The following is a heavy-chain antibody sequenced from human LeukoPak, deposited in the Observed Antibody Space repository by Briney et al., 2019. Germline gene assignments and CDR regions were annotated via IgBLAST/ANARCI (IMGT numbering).Heavy chain of an antibody. V-gene: IGHV1-46*03. CDR2: INPSGGST. Sequence: ASVKVSCKASGYTFTSYYMHWVRQAPGQGLEWMGIINPSGGSTSYAQKFQGRVPMTRDTSTSTVYMELSSLRSEDTAVYYCARYCSGGSCTRGGVGMDVWGQGTTVTVSS. J-gene: IGHJ6*02. D-gene: IGHD2-15*01. CDR3: ARYCSGGSCTRGGVGMDV. CDR1: GYTFTSYY.